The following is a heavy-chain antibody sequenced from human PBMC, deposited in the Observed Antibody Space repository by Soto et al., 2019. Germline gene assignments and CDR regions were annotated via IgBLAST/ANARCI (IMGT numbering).Heavy chain of an antibody. CDR3: ARGVYGDYIFYYYYGMDV. J-gene: IGHJ6*02. CDR1: GGSFSGYY. Sequence: NPSETLSLTCAVYGGSFSGYYWSWIRQPPGKGLEWIGEINHSGSTNYNPSLKSRVTISVDTSKNQFSLKLSSVTAADTAVYYCARGVYGDYIFYYYYGMDVWGQGTTVTVSS. D-gene: IGHD4-17*01. CDR2: INHSGST. V-gene: IGHV4-34*01.